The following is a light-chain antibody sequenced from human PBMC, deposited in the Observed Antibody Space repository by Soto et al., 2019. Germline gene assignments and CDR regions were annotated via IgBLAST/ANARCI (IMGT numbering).Light chain of an antibody. V-gene: IGLV2-8*01. Sequence: QSALTQPPSASGSPGQSLTISCTGTSSDVGGYNFVSWYQQHPGKVPKPMIYEVSKRPSGVPDRFSGSKSGNTASLTVSGLQAEDEADYYCCSFGGGNKVLFGGGTKLTVL. J-gene: IGLJ3*02. CDR2: EVS. CDR1: SSDVGGYNF. CDR3: CSFGGGNKVL.